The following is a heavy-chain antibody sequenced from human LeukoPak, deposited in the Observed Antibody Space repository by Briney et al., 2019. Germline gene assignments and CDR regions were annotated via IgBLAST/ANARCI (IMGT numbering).Heavy chain of an antibody. V-gene: IGHV3-23*01. CDR1: GFTFGTYA. CDR2: ISGSSDYT. CDR3: AKPYIVGATGGYFDY. D-gene: IGHD1-26*01. J-gene: IGHJ4*02. Sequence: GGSLRLSCAASGFTFGTYAMSWVRQAPGKGLEWVSAISGSSDYTFYADSVKDRFTISRDNSKNTLYLQMNSLRAEDTAVYYCAKPYIVGATGGYFDYWGQGTLVTVSS.